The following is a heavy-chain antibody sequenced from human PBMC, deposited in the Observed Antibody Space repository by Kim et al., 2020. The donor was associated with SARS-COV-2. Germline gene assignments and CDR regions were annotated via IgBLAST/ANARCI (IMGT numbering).Heavy chain of an antibody. J-gene: IGHJ4*02. Sequence: NEAQKLQGRVTMTTDTSTSTAYMELRSLRSDDTAVYYCAFIVDTAKKPVDYWGQGTLVTVSS. CDR3: AFIVDTAKKPVDY. V-gene: IGHV1-18*01. D-gene: IGHD5-18*01.